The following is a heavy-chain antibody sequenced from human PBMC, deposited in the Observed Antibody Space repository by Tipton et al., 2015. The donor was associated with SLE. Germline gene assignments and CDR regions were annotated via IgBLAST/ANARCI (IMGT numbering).Heavy chain of an antibody. Sequence: TLSLTCTVSGGSISSGDYYWSWIRQPPGKGLEWIGYIYYSGSTYYNPSLKSRVTISVDTSKNQFSLKLSSVTAADTAVYYCASRSDHGDWFDPWGQGTLVTVSS. CDR3: ASRSDHGDWFDP. CDR2: IYYSGST. CDR1: GGSISSGDYY. J-gene: IGHJ5*02. V-gene: IGHV4-30-4*01. D-gene: IGHD1-14*01.